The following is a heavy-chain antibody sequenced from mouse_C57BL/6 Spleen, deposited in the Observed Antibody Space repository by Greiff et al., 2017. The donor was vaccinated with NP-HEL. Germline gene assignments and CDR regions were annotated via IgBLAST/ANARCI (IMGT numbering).Heavy chain of an antibody. CDR2: ISDGGSYT. V-gene: IGHV5-4*01. Sequence: EVKLMESGGGLVKPGGSLKLSCAASGFTSSSYAMSWVRQTPEKRLEWVATISDGGSYTYYPDNVKGRFTISRDNAKNNLYQQMSHLKSEDTAMYYCAREGYSNYCFDYWGQGTTLTVSS. J-gene: IGHJ2*01. CDR1: GFTSSSYA. D-gene: IGHD2-5*01. CDR3: AREGYSNYCFDY.